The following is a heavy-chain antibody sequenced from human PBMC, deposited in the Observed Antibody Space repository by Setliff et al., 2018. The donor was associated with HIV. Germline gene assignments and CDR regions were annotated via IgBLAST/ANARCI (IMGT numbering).Heavy chain of an antibody. Sequence: ASVKVSCKTSGYDFRRYGIAWVRQVPGHGLEWMGWISPQNGKTNYAQKVQGRVTMTTDTSTSTGYMELRSLRSDDTAVYYCARAPEAPDAFDIWGQGTVVTVSS. J-gene: IGHJ3*02. CDR3: ARAPEAPDAFDI. V-gene: IGHV1-18*01. CDR1: GYDFRRYG. CDR2: ISPQNGKT.